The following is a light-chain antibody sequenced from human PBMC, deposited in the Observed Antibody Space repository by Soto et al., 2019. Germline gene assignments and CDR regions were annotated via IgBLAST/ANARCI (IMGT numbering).Light chain of an antibody. CDR1: QTVDSN. CDR3: KQYFGWLT. V-gene: IGKV3-15*01. J-gene: IGKJ2*01. CDR2: GAS. Sequence: EIVMTQSPDTLSVSPGERATLSCRASQTVDSNVVWYQHKPGQAPRLLMYGASTRATGIPVRFSGSGSGTEFTFTISDLQSEDFAVYYCKQYFGWLTFGQGTKLEMK.